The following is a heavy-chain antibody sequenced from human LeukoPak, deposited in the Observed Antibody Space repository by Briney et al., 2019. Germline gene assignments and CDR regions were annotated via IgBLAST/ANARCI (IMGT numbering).Heavy chain of an antibody. J-gene: IGHJ3*02. CDR2: ISGSGGST. CDR1: GFTFSSYA. D-gene: IGHD3-22*01. CDR3: ARDDYYYDSSGYYPDAFDI. V-gene: IGHV3-23*01. Sequence: GGSLRLSCAASGFTFSSYAMSWVRQAPGKGLEWVSAISGSGGSTYYADSVKGRFTISRDNSKNTLYLQMNSLRAEDTAVYYCARDDYYYDSSGYYPDAFDIWGQGTMVTVSS.